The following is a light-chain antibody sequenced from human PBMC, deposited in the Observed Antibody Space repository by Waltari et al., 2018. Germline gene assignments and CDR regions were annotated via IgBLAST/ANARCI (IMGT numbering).Light chain of an antibody. V-gene: IGKV4-1*01. CDR3: QQYYSTPWT. J-gene: IGKJ1*01. CDR2: WAS. CDR1: QSVLSRSNNRNY. Sequence: DIVMTQSPDSLAVSLGERATINCKSSQSVLSRSNNRNYLAWYQQRPGQPPKKRIYWASTRESGVPDRSSGSGSGPDFTLTISSLQADDVAVYYCQQYYSTPWTFGQGTKVEIK.